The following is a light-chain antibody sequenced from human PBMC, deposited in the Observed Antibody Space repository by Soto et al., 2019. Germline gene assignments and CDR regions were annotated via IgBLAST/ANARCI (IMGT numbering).Light chain of an antibody. J-gene: IGKJ1*01. V-gene: IGKV1-5*03. CDR1: QSISSL. CDR3: QQYNLGRT. Sequence: DIQMTQSPSTLSASVGDRVTITCRSRQSISSLFAWYQHKPGKAPQLLIYKASSLESGVPSRFSGSGSGKEFTLTISSLQPDDCGTDHCQQYNLGRTFGQAAKVAIQ. CDR2: KAS.